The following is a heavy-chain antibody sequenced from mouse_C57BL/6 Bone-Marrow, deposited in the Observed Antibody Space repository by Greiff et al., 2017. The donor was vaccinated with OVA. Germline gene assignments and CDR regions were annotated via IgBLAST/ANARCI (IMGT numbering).Heavy chain of an antibody. CDR2: INPNNGGT. Sequence: VQLKQSGPELVKPGASVKIPCKASGYTFTDYNMDWVKQSHGKSLEWIGDINPNNGGTIYNQKFKGKATLTVDKSSSTAYMELRSLTSEDTAVYYCAKGDYGNSAWFAYWGQGTLVTVSA. CDR3: AKGDYGNSAWFAY. V-gene: IGHV1-18*01. D-gene: IGHD2-1*01. CDR1: GYTFTDYN. J-gene: IGHJ3*01.